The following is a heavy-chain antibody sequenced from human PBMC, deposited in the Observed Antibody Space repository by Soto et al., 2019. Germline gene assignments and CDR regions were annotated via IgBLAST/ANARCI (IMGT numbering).Heavy chain of an antibody. J-gene: IGHJ6*02. CDR1: EFTFSSYA. V-gene: IGHV3-30*18. CDR3: AKDQSTDSRSYHALDV. CDR2: VSTGGNTT. Sequence: QVQLVESGGGVVQPGESLRLSCAASEFTFSSYAMNWVRQAPGKGLEWVAVVSTGGNTTYYGDSVKGRFTISRANAKHTLNLPMTILTAEDTAVYYCAKDQSTDSRSYHALDVWGQGTTVTVSS. D-gene: IGHD2-2*01.